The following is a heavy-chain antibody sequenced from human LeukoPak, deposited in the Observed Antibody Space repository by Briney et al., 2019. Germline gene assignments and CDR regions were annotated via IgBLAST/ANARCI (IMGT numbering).Heavy chain of an antibody. Sequence: SETLSLTCAVYGVSFSGYYWSWIRQPPGKGLEWIGEINHSGSTNYNPSLKSRVTISVDTSKNQFSLKLSSVTAADTAVYYCARANDYGRKGLDYWGQGTLVTVSS. CDR3: ARANDYGRKGLDY. J-gene: IGHJ4*02. D-gene: IGHD4-17*01. CDR1: GVSFSGYY. CDR2: INHSGST. V-gene: IGHV4-34*01.